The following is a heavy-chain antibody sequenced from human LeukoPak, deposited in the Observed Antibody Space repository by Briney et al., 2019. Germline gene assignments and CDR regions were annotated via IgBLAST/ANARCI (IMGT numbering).Heavy chain of an antibody. CDR1: GNSISSGDYY. V-gene: IGHV4-61*02. CDR2: IYTSGST. J-gene: IGHJ2*01. Sequence: PSETLSLTCTVSGNSISSGDYYWSWIRQPAGKGLEWIGRIYTSGSTTYNPSLKSRVTISVDTSKNQFSLKLSSVTAADTAVYYCARKSRRAAAAGTLYWYFDLWGRGTLVTVSS. CDR3: ARKSRRAAAAGTLYWYFDL. D-gene: IGHD6-13*01.